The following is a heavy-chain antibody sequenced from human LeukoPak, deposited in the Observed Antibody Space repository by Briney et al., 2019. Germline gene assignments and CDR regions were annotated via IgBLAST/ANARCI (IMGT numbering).Heavy chain of an antibody. CDR1: GFDFGGYT. V-gene: IGHV3-21*01. D-gene: IGHD3-22*01. CDR3: AREQDAMMPFVDY. CDR2: ITSSSGGI. J-gene: IGHJ4*02. Sequence: GGSLRLSCAASGFDFGGYTMTWVRQAPGRGLEWVSAITSSSGGIYYADSGQGRFTISRDNAKNSLYLQMNSLRAEDTAVYYCAREQDAMMPFVDYWGQGTLVTVSS.